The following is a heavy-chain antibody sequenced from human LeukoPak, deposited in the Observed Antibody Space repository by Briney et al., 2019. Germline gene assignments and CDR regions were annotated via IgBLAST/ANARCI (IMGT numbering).Heavy chain of an antibody. Sequence: GRSLRLSCAASGFTFDDYAMHWVRQAPGKGLEWVSGISWNSGSIGYADSVKGRFTISRDNAKNSLYLQMNSLRAEDVALYYCAKMGGGNSKAFDIWGPGTMVPVSS. J-gene: IGHJ3*02. V-gene: IGHV3-9*03. CDR2: ISWNSGSI. CDR1: GFTFDDYA. CDR3: AKMGGGNSKAFDI. D-gene: IGHD4-23*01.